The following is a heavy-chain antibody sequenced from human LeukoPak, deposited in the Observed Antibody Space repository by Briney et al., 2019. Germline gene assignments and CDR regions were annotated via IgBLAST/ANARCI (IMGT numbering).Heavy chain of an antibody. V-gene: IGHV1-18*01. CDR2: ISAYSGNT. CDR3: ARAKFGELTTNY. CDR1: GYTFTSYG. J-gene: IGHJ4*02. D-gene: IGHD3-10*01. Sequence: ASVKVSCKASGYTFTSYGISWVRQAPGQGLEWMGWISAYSGNTNYAQKLQGRVTMTTDTSTSTAYMELRSLRSDDTAVYYCARAKFGELTTNYWGQGTLVTVSS.